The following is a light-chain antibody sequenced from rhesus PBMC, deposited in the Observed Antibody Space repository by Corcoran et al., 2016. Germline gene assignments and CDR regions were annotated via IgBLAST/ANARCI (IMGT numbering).Light chain of an antibody. CDR1: QSVSSY. CDR2: GAS. V-gene: IGKV3-31*02. CDR3: QETSTLST. J-gene: IGKJ3*01. Sequence: EIVMTQSPSTLSLSPGETATISCRTSQSVSSYLAWYQQKPGQAPRLLIYGASSRATGTPDRFSGSVSRTDFTLTISSLEPEDFIVYYCQETSTLSTFGPGTKLDIK.